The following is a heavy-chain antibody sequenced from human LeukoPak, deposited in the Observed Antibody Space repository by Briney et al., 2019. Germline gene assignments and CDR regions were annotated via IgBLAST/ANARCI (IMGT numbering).Heavy chain of an antibody. Sequence: GGSLRLSCVASGLTFSNAWMSWVRQAPGKGLEWVGRIKSKTDGETTDYAAPVKGRFTISRDDSKNTLYLQMNRPNIGDTAVYYCITDPGAWAPIWGQGTMVTVSS. V-gene: IGHV3-15*01. D-gene: IGHD1-26*01. J-gene: IGHJ3*02. CDR3: ITDPGAWAPI. CDR2: IKSKTDGETT. CDR1: GLTFSNAW.